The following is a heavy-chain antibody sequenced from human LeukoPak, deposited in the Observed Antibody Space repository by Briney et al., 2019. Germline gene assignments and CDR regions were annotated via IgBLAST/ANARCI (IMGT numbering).Heavy chain of an antibody. V-gene: IGHV4-39*07. D-gene: IGHD3-22*01. CDR2: IYYSGST. CDR1: GGSISSSSYY. CDR3: ARDGYYDSSGYNWFDP. J-gene: IGHJ5*02. Sequence: PSETLSLTCTVSGGSISSSSYYWGWIRQPPGKGLEWIGSIYYSGSTYYNPSLKSRVTISVDRSKNQFSLKLSSVTAADTAVYYCARDGYYDSSGYNWFDPWGQGTLVTVSS.